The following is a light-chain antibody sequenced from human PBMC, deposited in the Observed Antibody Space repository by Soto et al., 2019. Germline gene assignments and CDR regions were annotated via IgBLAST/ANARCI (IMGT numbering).Light chain of an antibody. J-gene: IGKJ1*01. CDR2: KAS. CDR1: QTISSW. CDR3: KHYNSYSEA. V-gene: IGKV1-5*03. Sequence: DIQMTQSPSTLSGSVGDRVTITCRASQTISSWLAWYQQKPGKAPKLLIYKASTLKSGVQSRFSGSGSGTEFTLTIRSLQPDDFATYYCKHYNSYSEAFGQGTKVDI.